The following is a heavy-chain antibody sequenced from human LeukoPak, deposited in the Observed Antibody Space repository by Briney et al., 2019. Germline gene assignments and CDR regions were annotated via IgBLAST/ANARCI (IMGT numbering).Heavy chain of an antibody. CDR2: IKEDGSAK. D-gene: IGHD3-3*01. V-gene: IGHV3-7*01. CDR1: GFTFSNFA. Sequence: PGGSLRLSCAASGFTFSNFAMGWVRQVPGKGLEWVANIKEDGSAKYYVDSVKGRFTISRDNAKKSLYLQMNSLRAEDSAVYYCASGYLDDFWSGHFWGQGTQVTVSS. CDR3: ASGYLDDFWSGHF. J-gene: IGHJ4*02.